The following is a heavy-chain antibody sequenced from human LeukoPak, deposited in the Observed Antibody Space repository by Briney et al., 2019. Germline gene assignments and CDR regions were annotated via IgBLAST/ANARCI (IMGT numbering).Heavy chain of an antibody. CDR1: GFTFSSYT. CDR3: ARDVYGDYANDY. J-gene: IGHJ4*02. Sequence: GGCLRLSCAASGFTFSSYTMNWVRQAPGEGLEWVSSITGSGSDTYYADSVKGRFTISRDNAKNSLCLQMNSLRADDTAVYYCARDVYGDYANDYWGQGTLVTVSS. D-gene: IGHD4-17*01. CDR2: ITGSGSDT. V-gene: IGHV3-21*01.